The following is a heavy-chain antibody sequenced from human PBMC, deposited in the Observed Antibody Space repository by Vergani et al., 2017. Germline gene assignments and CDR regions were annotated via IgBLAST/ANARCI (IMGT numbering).Heavy chain of an antibody. V-gene: IGHV3-23*01. D-gene: IGHD2-21*02. J-gene: IGHJ6*03. CDR1: GFTFSSFA. Sequence: EVQLLESGGGLVQPGGSLRLSCAASGFTFSSFAMSWVRQSPGKGLEWVSAIIGSGGSTYYADSVKGRFTISRDNSKNTLYLQMNSLRAEDTAVYYCAKATASGTYYMDVWGKGTTVTVSS. CDR3: AKATASGTYYMDV. CDR2: IIGSGGST.